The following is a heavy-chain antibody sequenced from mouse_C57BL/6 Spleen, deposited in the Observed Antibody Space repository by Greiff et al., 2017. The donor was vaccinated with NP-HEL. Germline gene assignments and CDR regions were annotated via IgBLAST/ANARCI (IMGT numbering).Heavy chain of an antibody. CDR3: ARSPLYYAFDY. CDR2: IRNKANGYTT. CDR1: GFTFTDYY. Sequence: EVKLMESGGGLVQPGGSLSLSCAASGFTFTDYYMSWVRQPPGKALEWLGFIRNKANGYTTEYSASVKGRFTISRDNSQSILYLQMNALRAEDSATYYCARSPLYYAFDYWGQGTTLTVAS. J-gene: IGHJ2*01. D-gene: IGHD2-1*01. V-gene: IGHV7-3*01.